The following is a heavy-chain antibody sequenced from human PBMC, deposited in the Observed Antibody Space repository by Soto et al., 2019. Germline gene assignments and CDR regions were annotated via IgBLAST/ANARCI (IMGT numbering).Heavy chain of an antibody. V-gene: IGHV1-46*03. Sequence: QVQLVQSGAEVREPGASVKLSCKTSGYTFSSYYMHWVRQAPGQGLEWMGIIHPDSGSTKFAQRFQGSLTMTRDSSTSTVYMELSSLRSEDTAVYYCARDTRSDSNWFDPWGQGTPVTVSS. CDR3: ARDTRSDSNWFDP. J-gene: IGHJ5*02. D-gene: IGHD2-21*02. CDR2: IHPDSGST. CDR1: GYTFSSYY.